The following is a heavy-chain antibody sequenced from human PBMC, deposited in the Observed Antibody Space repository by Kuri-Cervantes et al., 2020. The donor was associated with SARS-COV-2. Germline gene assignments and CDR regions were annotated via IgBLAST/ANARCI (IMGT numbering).Heavy chain of an antibody. D-gene: IGHD4-11*01. J-gene: IGHJ1*01. V-gene: IGHV1-2*02. CDR3: ARVRSNLARRDFQH. Sequence: ASVKVSCKASGYTFTGYYMHWVRQAPGQGLEWMGWINPNSGGTNYAQKFQGRVTMTRDTSISTAYMELSRLRSDDTAVYYCARVRSNLARRDFQHWGQGTLVTVSS. CDR1: GYTFTGYY. CDR2: INPNSGGT.